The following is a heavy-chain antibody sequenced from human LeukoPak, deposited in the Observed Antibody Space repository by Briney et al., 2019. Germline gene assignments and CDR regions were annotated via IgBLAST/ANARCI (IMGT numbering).Heavy chain of an antibody. CDR2: ISGSGGST. CDR1: GFTFSSYA. V-gene: IGHV3-23*01. J-gene: IGHJ4*02. Sequence: GGSLRLSCAASGFTFSSYAMSWVRQAPGTGLEWASAISGSGGSTYYADSVKGRFTISRDNSKNTLYLQMNSLRAEDTAVYYCAHISSSWPDYWGQGTLVTVSS. CDR3: AHISSSWPDY. D-gene: IGHD6-13*01.